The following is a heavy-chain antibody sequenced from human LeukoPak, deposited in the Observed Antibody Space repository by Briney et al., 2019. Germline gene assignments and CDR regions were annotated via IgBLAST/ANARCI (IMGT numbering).Heavy chain of an antibody. CDR1: GFTFSSYA. CDR2: ISYDGSNK. D-gene: IGHD3-10*01. V-gene: IGHV3-30*07. J-gene: IGHJ3*02. CDR3: AREGKLLWFGELEGAFDI. Sequence: GGSLRLSCAAPGFTFSSYAMHWVRQAPGKGLEWVAVISYDGSNKYYADSVKGRFTISRDNSKNTLYLQMNSLRAEDTAVYYCAREGKLLWFGELEGAFDIWGQGTMVTVSS.